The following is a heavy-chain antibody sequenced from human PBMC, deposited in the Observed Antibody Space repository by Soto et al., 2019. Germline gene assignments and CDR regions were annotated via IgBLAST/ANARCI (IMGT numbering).Heavy chain of an antibody. CDR1: GGSFSGYY. CDR2: INHSGST. J-gene: IGHJ4*02. Sequence: QVHLQQWGAGLLKPSETLSLTCAVYGGSFSGYYWSWIRQPPGKGLEWIGEINHSGSTHSNPSLKSRVTISIDTSKNQFSLKLPSVTAADTAVYYCARVRGYDYLWGSYRPFDYWGQGTLVTVAS. CDR3: ARVRGYDYLWGSYRPFDY. D-gene: IGHD3-16*02. V-gene: IGHV4-34*02.